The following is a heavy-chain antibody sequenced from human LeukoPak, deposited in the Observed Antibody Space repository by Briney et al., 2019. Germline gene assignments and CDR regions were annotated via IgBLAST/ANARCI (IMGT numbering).Heavy chain of an antibody. CDR3: ARGAVVIALSFDI. CDR2: IYYSGST. D-gene: IGHD2-21*01. CDR1: GGSISSYY. Sequence: SETLSLTCTVSGGSISSYYWSWIRQPPGKGLEWIGYIYYSGSTNYNPSLKSRVTISVDTSKNQFSLKLSSVTAADTAVYYCARGAVVIALSFDIWGQGTMVTLS. V-gene: IGHV4-59*01. J-gene: IGHJ3*02.